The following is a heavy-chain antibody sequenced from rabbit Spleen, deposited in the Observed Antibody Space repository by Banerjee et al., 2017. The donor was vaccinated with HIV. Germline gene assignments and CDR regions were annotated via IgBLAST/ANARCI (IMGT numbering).Heavy chain of an antibody. Sequence: QEQLEESGGDLVQPEGSLTLTCTASGFSFSSSYWPCWVRQAPGKGLEWVSCIAGSGSGFAYSATWAKGRFTCSKTSSTTVTLQMTSLTVADTATYFCARDTGSSFSSYGMDLWGQGTLVTVS. J-gene: IGHJ3*01. CDR3: ARDTGSSFSSYGMDL. CDR2: IAGSGSGFA. CDR1: GFSFSSSYW. V-gene: IGHV1S45*01. D-gene: IGHD8-1*01.